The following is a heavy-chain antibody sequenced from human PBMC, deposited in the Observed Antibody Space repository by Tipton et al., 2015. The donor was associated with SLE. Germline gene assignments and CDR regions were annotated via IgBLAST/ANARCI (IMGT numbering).Heavy chain of an antibody. J-gene: IGHJ4*02. CDR3: ARESPTTADYFDY. CDR1: GFTFSSYE. CDR2: IKQDGSEK. V-gene: IGHV3-7*01. D-gene: IGHD4-17*01. Sequence: SLRLSCAASGFTFSSYEMNWVRQAPGKGLEWVANIKQDGSEKYYVDSVKGRFTISRDNAKNSLYLQMNSLRAEDTAVYYCARESPTTADYFDYWGQGTLVTVSS.